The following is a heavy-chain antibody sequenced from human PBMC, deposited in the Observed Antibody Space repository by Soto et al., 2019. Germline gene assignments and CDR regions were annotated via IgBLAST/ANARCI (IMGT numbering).Heavy chain of an antibody. CDR3: ARKTDSIPSGGDV. Sequence: PGGSLRLSCAASGFTFSSYGMTWVRQAPGKGLEWVSLIYSGGDTAYADSVKGRFTISRHTSQNTLYLQMNSLRAEDTAVYYCARKTDSIPSGGDVWGKGTAVTVSS. J-gene: IGHJ6*04. V-gene: IGHV3-53*04. CDR1: GFTFSSYG. CDR2: IYSGGDT. D-gene: IGHD3-10*01.